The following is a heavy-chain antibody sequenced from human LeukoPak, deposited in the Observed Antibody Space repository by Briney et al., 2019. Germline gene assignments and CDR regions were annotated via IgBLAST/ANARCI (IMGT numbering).Heavy chain of an antibody. Sequence: GGSLRLSCAASGFTLRTYWMHWVRQAPGKGLKWVSRLNPDGSVTTYADSVKGRFTISRDNAKNTLYLQMNSLRVEDTAVYYCVRALNGDSDYWGQGTLVTVSS. J-gene: IGHJ4*02. CDR3: VRALNGDSDY. V-gene: IGHV3-74*01. CDR1: GFTLRTYW. CDR2: LNPDGSVT. D-gene: IGHD2-21*02.